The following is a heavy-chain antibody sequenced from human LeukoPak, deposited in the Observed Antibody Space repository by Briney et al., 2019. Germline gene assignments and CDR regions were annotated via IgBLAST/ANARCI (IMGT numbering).Heavy chain of an antibody. D-gene: IGHD2-15*01. Sequence: SETLSLTCTVSGGSISSYYWSWIRQPPGKGLEWIGYIYYSGSTNYNPSLKSRVTISVDTSKNQFSLKLSSVTAADTAVYYCASPVNCSGGSCYRVVGYWGQGTLVTASS. J-gene: IGHJ4*02. CDR3: ASPVNCSGGSCYRVVGY. CDR2: IYYSGST. CDR1: GGSISSYY. V-gene: IGHV4-59*12.